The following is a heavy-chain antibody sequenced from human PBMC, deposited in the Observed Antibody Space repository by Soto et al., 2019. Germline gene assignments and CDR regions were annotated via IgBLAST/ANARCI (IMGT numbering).Heavy chain of an antibody. CDR3: ASGYLVGASGY. CDR2: IYSGGST. J-gene: IGHJ4*02. Sequence: GGSLRLSCAASGFTVSSNYMSWVRQAPGKGLEWVSVIYSGGSTYYADSVRGRFTISRDNSKNTLYLQMNSLRAEDTAVYYCASGYLVGASGYWGQGTLVTVSS. D-gene: IGHD1-26*01. CDR1: GFTVSSNY. V-gene: IGHV3-53*01.